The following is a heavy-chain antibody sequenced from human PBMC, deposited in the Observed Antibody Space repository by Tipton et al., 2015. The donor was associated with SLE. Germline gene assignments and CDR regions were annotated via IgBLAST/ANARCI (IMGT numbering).Heavy chain of an antibody. CDR1: GCSMSIYK. V-gene: IGHV4-59*01. CDR2: IYSSGST. Sequence: LRLSCIVSGCSMSIYKWSWIRQTPGKGLEWIGFIYSSGSTMYNPSLKSRVTISVDTSKNQFSLTLTSVTAADTAVYYCAREWSSFDFWGQGTLVTVSS. D-gene: IGHD2-15*01. J-gene: IGHJ4*02. CDR3: AREWSSFDF.